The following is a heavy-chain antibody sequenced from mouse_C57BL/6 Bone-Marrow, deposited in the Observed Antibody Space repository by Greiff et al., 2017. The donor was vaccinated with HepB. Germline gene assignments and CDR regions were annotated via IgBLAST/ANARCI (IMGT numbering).Heavy chain of an antibody. CDR3: ARGHYYGSSYWYFDV. J-gene: IGHJ1*03. D-gene: IGHD1-1*01. Sequence: VQLQQSGPGLVQPSQSLSITCTVSGFSLTSYGVHWVRQSPGKGLEWLGVIWSGGSTDYNAAFISRLSISKDNSKSQVFFKMNSLQADDTAIYYCARGHYYGSSYWYFDVWGTGTTVTVSS. CDR2: IWSGGST. V-gene: IGHV2-2*01. CDR1: GFSLTSYG.